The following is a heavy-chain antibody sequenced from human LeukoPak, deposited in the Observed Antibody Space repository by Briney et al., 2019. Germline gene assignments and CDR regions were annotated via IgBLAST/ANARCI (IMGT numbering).Heavy chain of an antibody. J-gene: IGHJ4*02. CDR1: GGSLRSSYYY. D-gene: IGHD2-21*02. CDR3: ARGPPYIVVVTAIGFFDY. CDR2: IYDSGST. V-gene: IGHV4-39*07. Sequence: SETLSLTCTVSGGSLRSSYYYWGWIRHPPGKGLEWIGSIYDSGSTYYNPSLKSRVTISVDTSKNQFSLKLISVTAADTAVYYCARGPPYIVVVTAIGFFDYWGQGTLVTVSS.